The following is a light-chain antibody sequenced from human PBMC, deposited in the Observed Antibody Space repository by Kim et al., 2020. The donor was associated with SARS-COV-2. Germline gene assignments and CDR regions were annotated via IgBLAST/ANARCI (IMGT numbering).Light chain of an antibody. CDR3: CSHGV. Sequence: ASVSGSPGQSITISCTETSNDVGSYNLVSWYQQHPGKAPKLMIYEVSKRPSGVSNRFSGSKSGNTASLTISGLQAEDEAYYYCCSHGVFGGGTQLTVL. V-gene: IGLV2-23*02. CDR1: SNDVGSYNL. CDR2: EVS. J-gene: IGLJ2*01.